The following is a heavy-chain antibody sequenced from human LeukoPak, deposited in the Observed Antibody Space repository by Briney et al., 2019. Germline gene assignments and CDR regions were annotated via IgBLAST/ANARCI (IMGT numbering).Heavy chain of an antibody. J-gene: IGHJ5*02. CDR3: ARFTPQGYGWGGYNRFDP. V-gene: IGHV4-34*01. CDR2: INHSGST. D-gene: IGHD3-16*01. Sequence: PSETLSLTCAGYGGSFSGYYWSWIRQPPGKGLEGIGEINHSGSTNYNPSLKSRVTISVDTSKNQFSLNLTSVTAADTAVYYCARFTPQGYGWGGYNRFDPWGQGTPVTVSS. CDR1: GGSFSGYY.